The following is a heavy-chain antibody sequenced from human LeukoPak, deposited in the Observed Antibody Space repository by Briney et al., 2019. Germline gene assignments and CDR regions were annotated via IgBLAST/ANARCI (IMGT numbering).Heavy chain of an antibody. CDR2: IKQDGSEK. D-gene: IGHD3-10*01. Sequence: GGSLRLSCAASGFTVSSYWMNWVRQAPGKGLEWVANIKQDGSEKYYVDSVKGRFTISRDNAKNSLYLQMNSLRAEDTAVYYCARDRNTFGVDYWGQGTLVTVSS. V-gene: IGHV3-7*01. CDR3: ARDRNTFGVDY. J-gene: IGHJ4*02. CDR1: GFTVSSYW.